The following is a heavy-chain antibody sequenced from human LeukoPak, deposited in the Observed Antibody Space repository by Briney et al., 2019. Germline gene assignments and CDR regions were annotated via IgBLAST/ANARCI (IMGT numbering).Heavy chain of an antibody. J-gene: IGHJ4*02. CDR3: ARVDTAMVFDY. CDR2: IYYSGST. CDR1: GFSFNNYA. D-gene: IGHD5-18*01. V-gene: IGHV4-38-2*01. Sequence: PGGSLRLSCAASGFSFNNYAMGWVRQAPGKGLEWIGSIYYSGSTYYNPSLKSRVTISVDTSKNQFSLKLSSVTAADTAVYYCARVDTAMVFDYWGQGTLVTVSS.